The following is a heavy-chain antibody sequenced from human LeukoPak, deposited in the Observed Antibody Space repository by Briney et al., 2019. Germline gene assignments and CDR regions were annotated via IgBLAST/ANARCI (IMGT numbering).Heavy chain of an antibody. CDR1: GFTFSNFA. CDR2: LSSGGRST. V-gene: IGHV3-23*01. J-gene: IGHJ5*02. Sequence: GGSLRLSCAASGFTFSNFAMSWVRQAPGKGLQWVSGLSSGGRSTFYTDSVKGRFTISRDNSKNTLHLQMNSLRADDTAVYYCAKDRGVGVSNWFDPWGQGTLVTVSS. CDR3: AKDRGVGVSNWFDP. D-gene: IGHD3-10*01.